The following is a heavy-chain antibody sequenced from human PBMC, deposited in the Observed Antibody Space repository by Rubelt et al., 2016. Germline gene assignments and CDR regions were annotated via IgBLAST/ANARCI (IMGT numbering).Heavy chain of an antibody. Sequence: EAQLVESGGGLVQPGGSLRLTCEASGLSVSTNYMTWVRQAPGKGLEWVGRIKRKYDGETTDYAAPLEGRFTISKDDSKRSLYLQMNNLKFEDTGVYYCTTGDGYWGQGTLVSVSS. CDR2: IKRKYDGETT. CDR1: GLSVSTNY. J-gene: IGHJ4*02. CDR3: TTGDGY. V-gene: IGHV3-15*01.